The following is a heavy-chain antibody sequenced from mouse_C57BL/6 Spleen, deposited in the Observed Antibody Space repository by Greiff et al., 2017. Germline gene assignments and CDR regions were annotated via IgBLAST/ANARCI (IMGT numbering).Heavy chain of an antibody. D-gene: IGHD2-3*01. CDR2: ISSGSSTI. J-gene: IGHJ3*01. V-gene: IGHV5-17*01. CDR1: GFTFSDYG. Sequence: EVQLQESGGGLVKPGGSLKLSCAASGFTFSDYGMHWVRQAPEKGLEWVAYISSGSSTIYYADTVKGRFTISRDNAKNTLFLQMTSLRSEDTAMYYCADDGYYLPFAYWGQGTLVTVSA. CDR3: ADDGYYLPFAY.